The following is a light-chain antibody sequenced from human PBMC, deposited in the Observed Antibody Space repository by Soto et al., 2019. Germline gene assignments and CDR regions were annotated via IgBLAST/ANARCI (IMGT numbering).Light chain of an antibody. V-gene: IGKV1-39*01. J-gene: IGKJ4*01. CDR3: QQSYSTPPT. Sequence: DIQMTQSPSSLSASVGDRVTITCRASQSISNSLYWYQQKPGKAPHLLIYTTSSLQSGVPSRFSGSGSGTDFPLTISSLQPADFATYYCQQSYSTPPTFGGGTNVEIK. CDR2: TTS. CDR1: QSISNS.